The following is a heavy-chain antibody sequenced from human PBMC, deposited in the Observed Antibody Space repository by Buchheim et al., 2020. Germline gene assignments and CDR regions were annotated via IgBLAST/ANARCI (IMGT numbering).Heavy chain of an antibody. CDR2: ISGSGATT. V-gene: IGHV3-23*04. J-gene: IGHJ3*02. D-gene: IGHD6-13*01. CDR3: AKSSHLSSSWYWGAFDI. CDR1: GFTFSSYG. Sequence: VQLVESGGGVVQPGRSLRLSCAASGFTFSSYGMHWVRQAPGKGLEWVSAISGSGATTYYPDSVKGRFTISRDNSKNTLYLQMNSLRAEDTAVYYCAKSSHLSSSWYWGAFDIWGQGT.